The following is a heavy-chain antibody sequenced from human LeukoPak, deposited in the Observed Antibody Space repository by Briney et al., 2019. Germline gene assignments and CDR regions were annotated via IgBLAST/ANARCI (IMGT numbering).Heavy chain of an antibody. CDR3: ARGPRGDSSGYPYNWFDP. CDR2: INHSGST. J-gene: IGHJ5*02. V-gene: IGHV4-39*07. Sequence: PSETLSLTCTVSGGSISSGGYYWSWIRQPPGKGLEWIGEINHSGSTNYNPSLKSRVTISVDTSKNQFSLKLSSVTAADTAVYYCARGPRGDSSGYPYNWFDPWGQGTLVTVSS. D-gene: IGHD3-22*01. CDR1: GGSISSGGYY.